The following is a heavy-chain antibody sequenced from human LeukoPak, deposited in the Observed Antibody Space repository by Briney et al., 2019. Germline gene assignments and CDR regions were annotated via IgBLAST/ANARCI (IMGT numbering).Heavy chain of an antibody. CDR1: GYTFTSYY. Sequence: GASVKVSCKASGYTFTSYYMHWVRQAPGQGLEWMGIINPSGGSTSYAQKFQGRVTMTRDTSTSTVYMELSSLRSDDTAVYYCAREAIFGVVREYYFDYWGQGTLVTVS. CDR2: INPSGGST. CDR3: AREAIFGVVREYYFDY. D-gene: IGHD3-3*01. V-gene: IGHV1-46*01. J-gene: IGHJ4*02.